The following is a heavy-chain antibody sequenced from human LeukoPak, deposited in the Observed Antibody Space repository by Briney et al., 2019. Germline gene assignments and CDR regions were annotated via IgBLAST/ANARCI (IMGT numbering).Heavy chain of an antibody. D-gene: IGHD6-13*01. CDR2: IIPIFGTA. V-gene: IGHV1-69*13. J-gene: IGHJ5*02. CDR3: ARDKVGSSSRFERVPWFDP. CDR1: GGTFSSYA. Sequence: ASVKVSCKASGGTFSSYAISWVRQAPGQGLEWMGGIIPIFGTANYAQKFQGRVTITADESTSTAYMELSSLRSEDTAVYYCARDKVGSSSRFERVPWFDPWGQGTLVTVSS.